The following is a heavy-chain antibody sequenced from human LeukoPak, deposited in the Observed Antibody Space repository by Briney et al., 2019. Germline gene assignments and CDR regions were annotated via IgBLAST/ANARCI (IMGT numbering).Heavy chain of an antibody. D-gene: IGHD1-26*01. Sequence: SETLSLTCAVSGGSISSPNWWSWVRQPPGKGLEWIGEIYHTGSTNYNPSLKSRVTILVDKSKNQFSLKLSSVTAADTAVYYCARAVGATRDYWGQGTLVTVSS. CDR3: ARAVGATRDY. CDR2: IYHTGST. J-gene: IGHJ4*02. CDR1: GGSISSPNW. V-gene: IGHV4-4*02.